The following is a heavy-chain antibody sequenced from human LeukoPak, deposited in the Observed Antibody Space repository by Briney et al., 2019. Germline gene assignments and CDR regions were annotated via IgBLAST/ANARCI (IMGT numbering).Heavy chain of an antibody. Sequence: ASVKVSCKASGYTFTSYYMHWVRQAPGQGLEWMGIINPSGGSTSYAQKFQGRVTMTRDTSTSTVYMELSRLRSDDTAVYYCAPTDVDYFDYWGQGTLVTVSS. CDR3: APTDVDYFDY. CDR1: GYTFTSYY. V-gene: IGHV1-46*01. CDR2: INPSGGST. J-gene: IGHJ4*02.